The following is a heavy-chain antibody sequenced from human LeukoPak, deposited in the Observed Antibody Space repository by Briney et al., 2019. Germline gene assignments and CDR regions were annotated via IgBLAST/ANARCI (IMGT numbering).Heavy chain of an antibody. CDR3: ARDAPTTVTTFYYYYYMDV. CDR1: GFTFSSYE. Sequence: GGSLILSCAASGFTFSSYEMNWVRQAQGKGLEWVSYISSSGSTIYYADSVKGRFTISRDNAKNSLYLQMNSLRAEDTAVYYCARDAPTTVTTFYYYYYMDVWGKGTTVTVSS. J-gene: IGHJ6*03. V-gene: IGHV3-48*03. CDR2: ISSSGSTI. D-gene: IGHD4-17*01.